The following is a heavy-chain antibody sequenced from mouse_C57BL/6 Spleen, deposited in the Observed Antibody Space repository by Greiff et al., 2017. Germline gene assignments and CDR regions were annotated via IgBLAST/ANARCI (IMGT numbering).Heavy chain of an antibody. CDR3: AREKIYGNYLDY. J-gene: IGHJ2*01. Sequence: VQLQQPGAELVKPGASVKMSCKASGYTFTSYWITWVKQRPGQGLEWIGDIYPGSGSTNYNEKFKSKATLTVDTSSSTAYMQLSSLTSEDSAVYYCAREKIYGNYLDYWGQGTTLTVSS. V-gene: IGHV1-55*01. D-gene: IGHD2-1*01. CDR2: IYPGSGST. CDR1: GYTFTSYW.